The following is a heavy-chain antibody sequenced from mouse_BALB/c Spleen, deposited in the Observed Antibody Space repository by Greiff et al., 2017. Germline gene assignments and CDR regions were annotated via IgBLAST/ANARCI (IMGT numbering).Heavy chain of an antibody. CDR3: ARRAYGYVAMDY. CDR2: ILPGSGST. CDR1: GYTFSSYW. D-gene: IGHD1-2*01. V-gene: IGHV1-9*01. J-gene: IGHJ4*01. Sequence: VQLQQSGAELMKPGASVKISCKATGYTFSSYWIEWVKQRPGHGLEWIGEILPGSGSTNYNEKFKGKATFTADTSSNTAYMQLSSLTSEDYAVYYCARRAYGYVAMDYWGQGTSVTVSS.